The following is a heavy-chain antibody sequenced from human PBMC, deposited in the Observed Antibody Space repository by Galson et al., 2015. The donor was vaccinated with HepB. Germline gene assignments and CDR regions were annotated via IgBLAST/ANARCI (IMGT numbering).Heavy chain of an antibody. Sequence: ETLSLTCAVSGGSVNSYNWWSWVRQPPGKGLEWVGEIFQSGSTNYNPSLKSRVTILLDKSRNQFFLNLKSVTAADAAIYYCASLGYCSGADCYSTYWSQGTLVTVSS. CDR1: GGSVNSYNW. D-gene: IGHD2-21*02. CDR3: ASLGYCSGADCYSTY. CDR2: IFQSGST. J-gene: IGHJ4*02. V-gene: IGHV4-4*02.